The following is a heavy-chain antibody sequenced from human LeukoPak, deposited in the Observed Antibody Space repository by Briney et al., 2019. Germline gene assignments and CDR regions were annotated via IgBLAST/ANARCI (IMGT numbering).Heavy chain of an antibody. V-gene: IGHV4-59*08. CDR1: GGSISSYY. J-gene: IGHJ3*02. CDR2: IYYSGST. Sequence: PSEALSLTCTVSGGSISSYYWSWIRQPPGKGLEWIGYIYYSGSTNYNPPLKSRVTISVDTSKNQFSLKLSSVTAADTAVYYCARLDAFDIWGQGTMVTVSS. CDR3: ARLDAFDI.